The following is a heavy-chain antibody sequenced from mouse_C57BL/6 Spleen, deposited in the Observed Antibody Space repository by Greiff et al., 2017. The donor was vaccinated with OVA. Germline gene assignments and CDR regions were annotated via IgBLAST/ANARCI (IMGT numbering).Heavy chain of an antibody. CDR2: IDPANGNT. CDR1: GFNIKNTY. V-gene: IGHV14-3*01. CDR3: APITTVVDWYFDV. D-gene: IGHD1-1*01. Sequence: EVQLQESVAELVRPGASVKLSCTASGFNIKNTYMHWVKQRPEQGLEWIGRIDPANGNTKYAPKFQGKATMTADTSSNTAYLQLSSLTSEDTAIYYCAPITTVVDWYFDVWGTGTTVTVSS. J-gene: IGHJ1*03.